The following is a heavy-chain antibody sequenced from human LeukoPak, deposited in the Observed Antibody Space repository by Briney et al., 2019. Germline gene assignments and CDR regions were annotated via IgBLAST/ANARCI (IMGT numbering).Heavy chain of an antibody. CDR2: IRSKAYGGTT. J-gene: IGHJ6*03. CDR3: TRIVYFDSSGYYYYYYYYYYMDV. V-gene: IGHV3-49*04. Sequence: PGGSLRLSCTASGFTFGDYAMSWVRQAPGKGLEWVGFIRSKAYGGTTEYAASVKGRFTISRDDSKSIAYLQMNSLKTEDTAVYYCTRIVYFDSSGYYYYYYYYYYMDVWGKGTTVTISS. D-gene: IGHD3-22*01. CDR1: GFTFGDYA.